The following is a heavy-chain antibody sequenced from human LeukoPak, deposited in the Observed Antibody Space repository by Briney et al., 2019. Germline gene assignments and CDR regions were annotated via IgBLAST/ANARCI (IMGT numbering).Heavy chain of an antibody. J-gene: IGHJ6*03. Sequence: HSGGSLRLSCAASGFTFSSYVMHWVRQAPGKGLEWVAIISYDGSNEYYADSVKGRFTISRDNSKNTLYLQMNSLRAEDTAVYYCAREVTVTSVDYYYYMDVWGKGTTVTVSS. D-gene: IGHD4-17*01. CDR2: ISYDGSNE. CDR3: AREVTVTSVDYYYYMDV. V-gene: IGHV3-30*04. CDR1: GFTFSSYV.